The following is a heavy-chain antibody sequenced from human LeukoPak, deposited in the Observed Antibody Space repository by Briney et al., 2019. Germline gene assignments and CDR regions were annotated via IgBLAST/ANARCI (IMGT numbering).Heavy chain of an antibody. J-gene: IGHJ4*02. Sequence: GGSLRLSCAASGFTFSSYAMSWVREAPGKGLEWVSAIGGSGGSTYYADSVRGRFPISRDNSKNTLYLQMNSLRAENTAVYYCAKDLEGVAAGPGADYSGQGTLLTASS. CDR2: IGGSGGST. CDR1: GFTFSSYA. V-gene: IGHV3-23*01. D-gene: IGHD6-6*01. CDR3: AKDLEGVAAGPGADY.